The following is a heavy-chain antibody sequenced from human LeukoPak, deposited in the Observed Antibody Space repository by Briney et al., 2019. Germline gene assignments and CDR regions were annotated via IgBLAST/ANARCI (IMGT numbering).Heavy chain of an antibody. V-gene: IGHV1-46*01. CDR2: INPSGGST. D-gene: IGHD1-1*01. CDR1: GYTFTSYY. Sequence: ASVKVSCKASGYTFTSYYMHWVRQAPGQGLEWMGIINPSGGSTSYAQKFQGRVTMTRDTSTSTVYMELSSLRSEDTAVYYCVRVASRWERLGWFDPWGQGTLVTVSS. J-gene: IGHJ5*02. CDR3: VRVASRWERLGWFDP.